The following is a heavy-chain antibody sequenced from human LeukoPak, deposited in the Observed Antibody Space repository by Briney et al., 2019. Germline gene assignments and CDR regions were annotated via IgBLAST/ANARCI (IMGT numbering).Heavy chain of an antibody. V-gene: IGHV3-48*02. Sequence: GSLRLSCAASGFTFSSYWMSWVRQAPGKGLEWVSYIGSSGSTVYYADSVKGRFTISRDNAKNSLYLQMNSLRDEDTAVYYCARDTLVYADSPDAFDIWGQGTMVTVSS. J-gene: IGHJ3*02. CDR2: IGSSGSTV. D-gene: IGHD4-17*01. CDR1: GFTFSSYW. CDR3: ARDTLVYADSPDAFDI.